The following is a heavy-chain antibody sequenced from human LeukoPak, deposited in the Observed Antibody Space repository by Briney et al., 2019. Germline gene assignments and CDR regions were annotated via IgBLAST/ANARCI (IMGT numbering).Heavy chain of an antibody. D-gene: IGHD3-10*01. CDR1: GHTFNPYD. CDR2: MNPDSGNT. CDR3: ARANYYGSGKKDLDY. V-gene: IGHV1-8*03. Sequence: ASVKVSCKASGHTFNPYDMLWVRQATGQGLEWMRWMNPDSGNTGYAQKFQDTVTITRNTSISTAYMELNSLRSEDTAVYYCARANYYGSGKKDLDYWGQGTLVTVSS. J-gene: IGHJ4*02.